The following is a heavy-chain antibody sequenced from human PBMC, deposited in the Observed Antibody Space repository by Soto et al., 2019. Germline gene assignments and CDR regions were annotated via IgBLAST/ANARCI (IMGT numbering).Heavy chain of an antibody. CDR3: AREPYSHYVMHX. CDR1: GFIFSSHG. D-gene: IGHD3-16*01. Sequence: GGSLRLSCAASGFIFSSHGMHWVRQAPGKGLEWVAVIWYDGSSKCYEDYVKGRFTISRDNSNNKLYLQMNSLRAEDTAVYYCAREPYSHYVMHXWGQVTPVTVS. CDR2: IWYDGSSK. J-gene: IGHJ6*02. V-gene: IGHV3-33*01.